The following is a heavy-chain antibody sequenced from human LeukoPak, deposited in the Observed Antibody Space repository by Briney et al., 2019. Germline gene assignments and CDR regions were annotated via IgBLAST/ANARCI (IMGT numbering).Heavy chain of an antibody. D-gene: IGHD6-13*01. V-gene: IGHV3-66*01. CDR2: IYSDGST. CDR3: ARDIGSSAGFDY. Sequence: GGSLRLSCAASGFMFSNYWMTWVSQAPGKGLEWVSVIYSDGSTYYADSVKGRFSISRDNSKNTVYLQMNRLRAEDTAVYYCARDIGSSAGFDYWGQGTLVTVSS. CDR1: GFMFSNYW. J-gene: IGHJ4*02.